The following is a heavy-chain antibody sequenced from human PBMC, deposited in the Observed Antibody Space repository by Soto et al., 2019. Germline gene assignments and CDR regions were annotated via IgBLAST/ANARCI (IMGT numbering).Heavy chain of an antibody. V-gene: IGHV4-39*01. CDR3: SRHRPYIRYRFRFLHY. J-gene: IGHJ4*02. CDR1: GGSISSSSYY. Sequence: PSENLYLSCTVSGGSISSSSYYWGGIRQHPGKGLEWIGSIYYSGSTYYNPALKSRGTIAVDTSKNQFSLKLSTVTAADTAVYNCSRHRPYIRYRFRFLHYWGQGPLVTVPS. CDR2: IYYSGST. D-gene: IGHD2-15*01.